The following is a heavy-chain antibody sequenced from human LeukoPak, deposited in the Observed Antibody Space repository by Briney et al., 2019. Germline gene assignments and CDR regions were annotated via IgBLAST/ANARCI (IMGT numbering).Heavy chain of an antibody. CDR2: IYHSGST. V-gene: IGHV4-59*12. CDR3: ARVERSYYDSSGYKYYFDY. Sequence: PSETLSLTCTVSGGSISSYYWSWIRQPPGKGLEWIGEIYHSGSTNYNPSLKSRVTISVDKSKNQFSLKLSSVTAADTAVYYCARVERSYYDSSGYKYYFDYWGQGTLVTVSS. J-gene: IGHJ4*02. D-gene: IGHD3-22*01. CDR1: GGSISSYY.